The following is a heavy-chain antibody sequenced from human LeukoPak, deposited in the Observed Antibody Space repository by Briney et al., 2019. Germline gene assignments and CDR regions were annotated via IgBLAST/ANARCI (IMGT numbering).Heavy chain of an antibody. CDR2: INPNSGGT. D-gene: IGHD1-26*01. V-gene: IGHV1-2*02. J-gene: IGHJ5*02. CDR1: VYTFTGYY. Sequence: ASVRASCKASVYTFTGYYMHWVRQAPGQGLEWMGWINPNSGGTNYAQKFQGRVTMTRDTSISTAYMELSRLRSDDTAVYYCAREDSGGSYCFFSWGQGTLVTVSS. CDR3: AREDSGGSYCFFS.